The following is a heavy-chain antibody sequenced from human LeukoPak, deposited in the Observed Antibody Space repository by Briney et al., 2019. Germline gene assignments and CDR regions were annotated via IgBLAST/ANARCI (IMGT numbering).Heavy chain of an antibody. CDR1: GFTFSSYE. CDR2: ISSSGSTI. V-gene: IGHV3-48*03. Sequence: PGGSLRLSCAASGFTFSSYEMNWVRQAPGKGLEWVSYISSSGSTIYYADSVKGRFTISRDNAKNSLYLQMNSLRAEDTAGYYCARDHDYGDSDYWGQGTLVTVSS. D-gene: IGHD4-17*01. J-gene: IGHJ4*02. CDR3: ARDHDYGDSDY.